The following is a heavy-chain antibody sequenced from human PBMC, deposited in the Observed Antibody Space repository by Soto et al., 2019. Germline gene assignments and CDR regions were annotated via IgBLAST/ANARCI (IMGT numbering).Heavy chain of an antibody. CDR3: ARHFVDTAMAHYYYYGMDV. J-gene: IGHJ6*02. CDR1: GYSFTSYW. V-gene: IGHV5-10-1*01. CDR2: IDPSDSYT. D-gene: IGHD5-18*01. Sequence: GESLKISCKGSGYSFTSYWISWVRQMPGKGLEWMGRIDPSDSYTNYSPSFQGHVTISADKSISTAYLQRSSLKASDTAMYYYARHFVDTAMAHYYYYGMDVWGQGTTVTVSS.